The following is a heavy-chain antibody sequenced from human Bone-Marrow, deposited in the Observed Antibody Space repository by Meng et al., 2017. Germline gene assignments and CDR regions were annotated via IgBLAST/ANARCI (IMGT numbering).Heavy chain of an antibody. D-gene: IGHD6-25*01. CDR3: ARAVPSAGYVMDV. CDR1: GGSISSYY. J-gene: IGHJ6*02. V-gene: IGHV4-34*01. Sequence: SETLSLTCTVSGGSISSYYWTWIRQPPGKGLEWIGEINHSGSTNYNPSLKSRVTISVDTSKNQFSLKLSSVTAADTAVYYCARAVPSAGYVMDVWGQGTTVTVSS. CDR2: INHSGST.